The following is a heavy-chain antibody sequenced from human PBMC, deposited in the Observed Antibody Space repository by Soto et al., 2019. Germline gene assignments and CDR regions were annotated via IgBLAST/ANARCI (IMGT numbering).Heavy chain of an antibody. V-gene: IGHV3-48*03. J-gene: IGHJ4*02. Sequence: GGSLRLSCAASGFTFGSYEMNWVRQAPGKGLEWVAYISYSGSTKDYADSVKGRFTISRDNAKNSLYLQMSSLRAEDTAVYYCARDYVGHYVRAFDYWGQGILVTVSS. CDR2: ISYSGSTK. D-gene: IGHD3-10*02. CDR3: ARDYVGHYVRAFDY. CDR1: GFTFGSYE.